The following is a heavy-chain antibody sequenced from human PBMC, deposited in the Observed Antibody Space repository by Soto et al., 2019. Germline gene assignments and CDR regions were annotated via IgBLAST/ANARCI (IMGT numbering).Heavy chain of an antibody. D-gene: IGHD1-26*01. CDR1: GFTFTSSA. V-gene: IGHV1-58*01. CDR3: AAKGGYYYYYGMDV. J-gene: IGHJ6*02. Sequence: GASVKVSCKASGFTFTSSAVQWVRQARGQRLEWIGWIVVGSGNTNYAQKFQERVTITRDMSTSTAYMELSSLRSEDTAVYYCAAKGGYYYYYGMDVLGQGTTVTVSS. CDR2: IVVGSGNT.